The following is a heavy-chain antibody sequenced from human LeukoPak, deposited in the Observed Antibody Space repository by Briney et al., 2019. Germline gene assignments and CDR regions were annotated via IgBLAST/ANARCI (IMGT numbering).Heavy chain of an antibody. D-gene: IGHD1-26*01. V-gene: IGHV3-15*01. J-gene: IGHJ4*02. Sequence: RGSPRLSCAASGFTFSNAWMSWVRQAPGKGLEWVGRIKSKTDGGTTDYAAPVKGRFTISRDDSKNTLYLQMNSLKTEDTAVYYCTTGALRSGRALDYWGQGTLVTVSS. CDR1: GFTFSNAW. CDR2: IKSKTDGGTT. CDR3: TTGALRSGRALDY.